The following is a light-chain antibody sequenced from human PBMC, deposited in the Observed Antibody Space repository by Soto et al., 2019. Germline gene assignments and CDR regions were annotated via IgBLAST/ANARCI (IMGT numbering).Light chain of an antibody. CDR3: QQYNNWRT. CDR1: QSIRTN. Sequence: EIVRTQSPATLSVSPGERATLSCRASQSIRTNLAWYQQKPGQPPRLLIYDASTRATGIPARFSGSGSGTEFTLTISSLQSEDFAVYYCQQYNNWRTFGQGTKVDIK. V-gene: IGKV3D-15*01. CDR2: DAS. J-gene: IGKJ1*01.